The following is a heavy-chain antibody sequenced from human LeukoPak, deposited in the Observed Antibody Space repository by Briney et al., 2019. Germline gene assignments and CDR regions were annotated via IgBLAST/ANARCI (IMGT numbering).Heavy chain of an antibody. V-gene: IGHV3-33*06. CDR1: GFTFSSYG. CDR3: AKERDGYNYGLDY. CDR2: IWYDGSNK. J-gene: IGHJ4*02. Sequence: HPGRSLRLSCAASGFTFSSYGMHWVRQAPGKGLERVAVIWYDGSNKYYADSVKGRFTISRGNSKNTLYLQMNSLRAEDTAVYYCAKERDGYNYGLDYWGQGTLVTVSS. D-gene: IGHD5-24*01.